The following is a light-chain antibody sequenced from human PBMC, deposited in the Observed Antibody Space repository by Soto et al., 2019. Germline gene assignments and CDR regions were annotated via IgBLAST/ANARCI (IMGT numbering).Light chain of an antibody. CDR1: SSDVGGNNY. J-gene: IGLJ2*01. CDR2: EVT. V-gene: IGLV2-8*01. Sequence: QSALTQPPSASGSPGQSVAISCTGTSSDVGGNNYVSWYQQHPGKAPKLMVYEVTKRPSGVPDRFSGSKSGNTASLTVSGLQAEDEADYYCSSYAGNNNVIFGGGTQLTVL. CDR3: SSYAGNNNVI.